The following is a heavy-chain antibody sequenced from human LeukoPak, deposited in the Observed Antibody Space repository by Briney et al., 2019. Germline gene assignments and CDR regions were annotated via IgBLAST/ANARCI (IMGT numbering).Heavy chain of an antibody. J-gene: IGHJ6*03. V-gene: IGHV1-8*01. D-gene: IGHD6-19*01. Sequence: ASVKVSCKASGYTFTSYDINWVRQATGQGLEWMGWMNPNSGNTGYAQKFQGRVTITRNTSISTAYMELSSLRSEDTAVYYCARVGSSGWYGDYYYYMDVWGKGTTVTISS. CDR1: GYTFTSYD. CDR2: MNPNSGNT. CDR3: ARVGSSGWYGDYYYYMDV.